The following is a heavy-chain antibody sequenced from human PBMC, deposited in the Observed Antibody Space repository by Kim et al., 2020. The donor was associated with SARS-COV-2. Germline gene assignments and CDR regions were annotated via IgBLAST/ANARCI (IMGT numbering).Heavy chain of an antibody. CDR3: ATDSCSGSYLPFDY. V-gene: IGHV3-15*01. J-gene: IGHJ4*02. D-gene: IGHD1-26*01. Sequence: AAPVKGRINISRDDSKNTLYLQMNSLKTEDTALYYCATDSCSGSYLPFDYWGQGTLVTVSS.